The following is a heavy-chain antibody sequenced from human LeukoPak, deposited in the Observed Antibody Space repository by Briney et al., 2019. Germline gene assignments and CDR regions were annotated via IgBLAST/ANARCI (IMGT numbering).Heavy chain of an antibody. CDR3: AKQLGYCSDGTCYFPY. CDR1: GFTFSSSA. Sequence: GGSLRLSCAASGFTFSSSAMSWVRQAPGKGLEWVSAISNNGGYTYYADSVQGRFTVSRGNSKSTLCLQMNSLRAEDTAVYYCAKQLGYCSDGTCYFPYWGQGTLVTVSS. CDR2: ISNNGGYT. D-gene: IGHD2-15*01. J-gene: IGHJ4*02. V-gene: IGHV3-23*01.